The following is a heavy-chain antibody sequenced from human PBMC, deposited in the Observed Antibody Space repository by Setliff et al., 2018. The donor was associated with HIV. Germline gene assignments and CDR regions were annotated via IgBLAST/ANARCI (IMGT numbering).Heavy chain of an antibody. Sequence: SETLSLTCTVSGGSISTYYWSWIRQPPGKGLEWIGSIYFTGSSDNNPSLKSRVTLSVDTSKHQFSLKLSPVTAADTAVYYCASLSSGSDWYFDLWGRGTLVTRLL. CDR3: ASLSSGSDWYFDL. CDR1: GGSISTYY. V-gene: IGHV4-59*01. D-gene: IGHD3-22*01. CDR2: IYFTGSS. J-gene: IGHJ2*01.